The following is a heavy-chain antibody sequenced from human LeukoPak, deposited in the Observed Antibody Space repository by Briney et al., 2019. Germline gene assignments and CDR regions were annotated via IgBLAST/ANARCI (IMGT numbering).Heavy chain of an antibody. CDR2: ISYDGSNK. J-gene: IGHJ4*02. Sequence: GRSLRLSCAASGFTFSSYAMHWVRQAPGKGLEWVAVISYDGSNKYYADSVKGRFTISRDNSKNTLYLQMNSLRAEDTAVYYCAKDDPMGLDYWGQGTLVTVSS. CDR3: AKDDPMGLDY. CDR1: GFTFSSYA. D-gene: IGHD3-10*01. V-gene: IGHV3-30-3*01.